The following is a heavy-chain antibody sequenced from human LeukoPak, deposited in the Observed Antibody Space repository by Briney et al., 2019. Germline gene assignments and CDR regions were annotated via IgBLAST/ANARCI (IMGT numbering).Heavy chain of an antibody. CDR2: ISWNSGSI. Sequence: GGSLRLSCAASGFTFDDYAMHWVRQAPGKGLEWVSGISWNSGSIGYADSVKGRFTISRDNAKNSLYLQMNSLRAEDTAVYYCARDTSHCSSTSCYVSDNWFDPWGQGTLVTVSS. D-gene: IGHD2-2*01. CDR3: ARDTSHCSSTSCYVSDNWFDP. J-gene: IGHJ5*02. CDR1: GFTFDDYA. V-gene: IGHV3-9*01.